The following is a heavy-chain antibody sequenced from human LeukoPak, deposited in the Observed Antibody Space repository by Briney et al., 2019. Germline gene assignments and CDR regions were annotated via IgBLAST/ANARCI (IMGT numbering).Heavy chain of an antibody. CDR2: IIPILGIA. V-gene: IGHV1-69*04. Sequence: ASVKVSCKASGGTFSSYAISWVRQAPGQGLEWMGRIIPILGIANYAQKFQGRVTITADKSTSTAYMELSSLRSEDTAVYYCARDQLGFWSGYYDYWGQGTLVTVSS. CDR1: GGTFSSYA. D-gene: IGHD3-3*01. CDR3: ARDQLGFWSGYYDY. J-gene: IGHJ4*02.